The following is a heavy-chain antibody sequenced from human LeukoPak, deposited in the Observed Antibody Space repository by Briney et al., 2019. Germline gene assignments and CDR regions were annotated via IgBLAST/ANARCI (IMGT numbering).Heavy chain of an antibody. V-gene: IGHV1-2*02. D-gene: IGHD5-12*01. Sequence: ASVKVSCKASGYTLTRYYMHWVRHAPGQGLEWMGWINPNSGGTNYAQKFQGRVTMTRDTSLSTAYMDLSRLRFDDTAAYYYARDVLFHRTGNSAYADAFDILRQGTMVTVCS. CDR2: INPNSGGT. CDR3: ARDVLFHRTGNSAYADAFDI. J-gene: IGHJ3*02. CDR1: GYTLTRYY.